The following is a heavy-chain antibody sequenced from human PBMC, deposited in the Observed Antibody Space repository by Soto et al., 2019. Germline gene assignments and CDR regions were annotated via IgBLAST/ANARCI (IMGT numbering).Heavy chain of an antibody. Sequence: SETLSLTCTVSGGSISTYYWSWIRQPPGKGLEWIGYIYSSGNTNSNPSLKSRVTILVDTSKNQFSLKLSSVTAADTAVYYCARRYGGNFDYWGQGTLVTV. V-gene: IGHV4-59*08. CDR1: GGSISTYY. J-gene: IGHJ4*02. CDR3: ARRYGGNFDY. CDR2: IYSSGNT. D-gene: IGHD3-16*01.